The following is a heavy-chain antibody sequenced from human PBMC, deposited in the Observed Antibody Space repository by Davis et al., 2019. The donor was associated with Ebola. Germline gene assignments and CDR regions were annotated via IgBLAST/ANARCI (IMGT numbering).Heavy chain of an antibody. Sequence: PGASLRLSCEASGFTFTNYWMHWVRQAPGKGLEWVSGISGSGGRTDYADSVKGRFTISRDNSKNTLYVQVNSLRAEDTAIYYCAKTRCATCHSPDSWGQGTLVTVSS. J-gene: IGHJ4*02. CDR2: ISGSGGRT. CDR3: AKTRCATCHSPDS. CDR1: GFTFTNYW. V-gene: IGHV3-23*01.